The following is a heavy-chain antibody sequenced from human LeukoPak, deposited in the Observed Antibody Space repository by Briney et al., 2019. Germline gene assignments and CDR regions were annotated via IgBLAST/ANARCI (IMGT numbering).Heavy chain of an antibody. J-gene: IGHJ3*02. CDR1: GFTFSSYS. D-gene: IGHD4-23*01. CDR2: ISSSSSYI. V-gene: IGHV3-21*01. Sequence: GGSLRLSCAGSGFTFSSYSLKWVRQAPGKGLEWVSSISSSSSYIYYADSVKGRFTISRDNAKNSLYLQMNSLRAEDTAVYYCARVGYGGNSGAFDIWGQGTMVTVSS. CDR3: ARVGYGGNSGAFDI.